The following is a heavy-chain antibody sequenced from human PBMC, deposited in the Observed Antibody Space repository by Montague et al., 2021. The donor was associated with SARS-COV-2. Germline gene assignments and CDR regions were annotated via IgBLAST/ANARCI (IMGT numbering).Heavy chain of an antibody. D-gene: IGHD6-19*01. CDR2: IYYRGST. CDR1: GGSISSNY. Sequence: SETLSLTCTVSGGSISSNYWSWIRQPPGKGLEWIGYIYYRGSTNYNPSLKSRITMSVDTSKNQFSLKVSSVTAADTAVYYCARERQYNWFDASGQGKLVTVSS. CDR3: ARERQYNWFDA. V-gene: IGHV4-59*01. J-gene: IGHJ5*02.